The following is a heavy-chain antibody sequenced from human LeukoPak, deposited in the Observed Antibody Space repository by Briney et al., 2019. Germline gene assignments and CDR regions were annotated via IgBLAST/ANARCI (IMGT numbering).Heavy chain of an antibody. V-gene: IGHV3-21*01. D-gene: IGHD1-14*01. CDR1: GFSFSTST. CDR2: IGKTGRDM. CDR3: VRGDNRDY. J-gene: IGHJ4*02. Sequence: PGGSLRLSCAASGFSFSTSTMNWVRQAPGKGLEWISSIGKTGRDMYYANSVRGRFTISRDNAKNSLFLVMDSLRAEDTSVYYCVRGDNRDYWGQGTLVTVSS.